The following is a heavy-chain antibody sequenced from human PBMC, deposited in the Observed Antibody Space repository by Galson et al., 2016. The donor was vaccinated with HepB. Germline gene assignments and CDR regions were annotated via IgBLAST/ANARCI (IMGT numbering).Heavy chain of an antibody. CDR3: AREDSSDYRDDY. J-gene: IGHJ4*02. CDR1: GGSINSGGYY. CDR2: IYYSGST. V-gene: IGHV4-31*03. Sequence: TLSLTCTVSGGSINSGGYYWSWIRQHPGKGLEWIGYIYYSGSTYYNPSLKSRVTISVDTSKNQFSLNLSSVTAADTAVYYCAREDSSDYRDDYWGQGTLVIVSS. D-gene: IGHD3-22*01.